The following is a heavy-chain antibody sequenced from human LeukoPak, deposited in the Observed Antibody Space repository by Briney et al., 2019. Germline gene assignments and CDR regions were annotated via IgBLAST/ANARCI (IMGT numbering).Heavy chain of an antibody. D-gene: IGHD3-10*02. V-gene: IGHV1-24*01. CDR1: GYTLTELS. CDR3: ACSGSYYKSIDYFDY. Sequence: XSVKVSCKVSGYTLTELSMHWVRQAPGKGLEWMGGFDPEDGETIYAQKFQGRVTMTEDTSTDTAYMELSSLRSEDTAVYYCACSGSYYKSIDYFDYWGQGTLVTVSS. J-gene: IGHJ4*02. CDR2: FDPEDGET.